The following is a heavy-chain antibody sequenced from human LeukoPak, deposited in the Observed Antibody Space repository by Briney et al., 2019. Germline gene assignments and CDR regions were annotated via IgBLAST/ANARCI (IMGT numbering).Heavy chain of an antibody. Sequence: GGSLRLSCAASGFTFSSYGMHWVRQAPGKGLEWVAFIRYDGSNKYYADSVKGRFTISRDNSRNTLYLQMNSLRAEDTAVYYCAKEWVLQGRDYFDYWGQGTLVTVSS. CDR1: GFTFSSYG. CDR2: IRYDGSNK. D-gene: IGHD4-11*01. V-gene: IGHV3-30*02. J-gene: IGHJ4*02. CDR3: AKEWVLQGRDYFDY.